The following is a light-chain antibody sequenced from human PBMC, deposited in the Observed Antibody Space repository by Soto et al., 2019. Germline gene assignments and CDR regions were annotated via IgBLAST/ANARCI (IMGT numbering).Light chain of an antibody. Sequence: ATQMTQSPSSLSASVGDRVTITCRASQDIGNDLGWYQQKPGKAPNLLIYAASSLQSGVPSRFSGSGSGTDFTLTISSLQPEDCATYYCQERSGWPRGTFGGGTKVEIK. CDR2: AAS. CDR1: QDIGND. V-gene: IGKV1-6*01. CDR3: QERSGWPRGT. J-gene: IGKJ4*01.